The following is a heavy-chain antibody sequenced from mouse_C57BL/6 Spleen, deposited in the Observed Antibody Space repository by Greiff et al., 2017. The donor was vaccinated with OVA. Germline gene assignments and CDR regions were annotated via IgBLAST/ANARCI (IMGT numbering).Heavy chain of an antibody. CDR2: INYDGSN. Sequence: EVKLEESGPGLVKPSQSLSLTCSVTGYSITSGYYWNWIRQFPGNKLEWMGYINYDGSNNYNPSLKNRISITRDTSKNQFFLKLNSVTTEDTATYYCARGDYYGYFDYWGQGTTLTVSS. CDR3: ARGDYYGYFDY. D-gene: IGHD1-1*01. CDR1: GYSITSGYY. J-gene: IGHJ2*01. V-gene: IGHV3-6*01.